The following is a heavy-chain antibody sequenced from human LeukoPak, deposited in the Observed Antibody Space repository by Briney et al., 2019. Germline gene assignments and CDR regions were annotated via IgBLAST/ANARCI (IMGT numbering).Heavy chain of an antibody. CDR2: ISTDGTGT. V-gene: IGHV3-64D*09. CDR3: VKDVVPCRGGSCYSGAFDV. Sequence: GGSLRLSCSGSGFTFNTFAFHWVRQTPGKGLEYVSVISTDGTGTYYADSVKGRFTVSRDNSKNTLYLQMSSLRSEDTAIYYCVKDVVPCRGGSCYSGAFDVWGRGTTVAVSS. J-gene: IGHJ3*01. D-gene: IGHD2-15*01. CDR1: GFTFNTFA.